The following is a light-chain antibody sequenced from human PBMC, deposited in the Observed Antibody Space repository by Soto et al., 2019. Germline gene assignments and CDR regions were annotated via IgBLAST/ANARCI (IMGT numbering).Light chain of an antibody. V-gene: IGKV3-20*01. CDR1: QNVNID. J-gene: IGKJ1*01. CDR3: QQYGSSPLT. CDR2: GAS. Sequence: TQSPATLSVAPGERATLSCRASQNVNIDLAWYQQKPGQPPRLLIYGASARATGFPARFSGSGSGTDFTLTISRLEPEDFAVYYCQQYGSSPLTFGQGTKVDIK.